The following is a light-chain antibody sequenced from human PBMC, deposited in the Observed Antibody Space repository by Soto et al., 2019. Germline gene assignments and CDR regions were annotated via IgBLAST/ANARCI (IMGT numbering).Light chain of an antibody. V-gene: IGLV2-14*01. CDR2: GVS. CDR1: SSDVGGYNY. J-gene: IGLJ1*01. CDR3: ISYTTSVTYV. Sequence: QSALTQPASVSGSPGQSITISCTGTSSDVGGYNYVSWYQQHPGKAPKLMISGVSNRPSGVSNRFSGSKSGNTASLIISGLQTEDEADYYCISYTTSVTYVFGTGTKLAVL.